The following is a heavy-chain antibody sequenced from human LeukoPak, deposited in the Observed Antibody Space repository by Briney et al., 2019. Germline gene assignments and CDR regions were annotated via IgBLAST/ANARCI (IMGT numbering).Heavy chain of an antibody. CDR1: GGTFSSYA. D-gene: IGHD6-13*01. Sequence: GASVKVSCKASGGTFSSYAISWVRQAPGQGLEWMGWISAYNGNTNYAQKLQGRVTMTTDTSTSTAYMELRSLRSDDTAVYYCARGPPIAAAGIGDYWGQGTLVTVSS. CDR2: ISAYNGNT. V-gene: IGHV1-18*01. CDR3: ARGPPIAAAGIGDY. J-gene: IGHJ4*02.